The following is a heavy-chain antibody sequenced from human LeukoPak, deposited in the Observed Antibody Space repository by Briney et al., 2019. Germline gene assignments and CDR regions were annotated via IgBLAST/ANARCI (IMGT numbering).Heavy chain of an antibody. CDR2: ISAYNGNT. J-gene: IGHJ6*03. D-gene: IGHD3-10*01. CDR1: GYTFTSYG. Sequence: ASVKVSCKASGYTFTSYGISWVRQAPGQGLEWMGWISAYNGNTKYTQKLQGRVTMTTDTSTSTAYMELRSLRSDDTAVYYCAREGEMVRGVGVYYYYMDVWGKGTTVTVSS. V-gene: IGHV1-18*01. CDR3: AREGEMVRGVGVYYYYMDV.